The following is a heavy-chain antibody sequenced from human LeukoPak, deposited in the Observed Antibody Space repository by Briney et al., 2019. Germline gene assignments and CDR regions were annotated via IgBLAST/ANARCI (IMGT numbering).Heavy chain of an antibody. V-gene: IGHV1-2*02. CDR2: INHNSGGT. Sequence: GASEKVSCKASGYTFIAYYMHWVRQAPGQGLEWMGWINHNSGGTNYAQKFQGRVTMTRDTSISTAYMELSGLRSDDTAVYYCAIKVGATLDYWGQGTLVTVSS. J-gene: IGHJ4*02. CDR3: AIKVGATLDY. D-gene: IGHD1-26*01. CDR1: GYTFIAYY.